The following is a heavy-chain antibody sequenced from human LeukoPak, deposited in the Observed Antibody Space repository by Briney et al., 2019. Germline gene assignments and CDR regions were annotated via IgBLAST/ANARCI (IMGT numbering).Heavy chain of an antibody. V-gene: IGHV3-48*03. Sequence: QSGGSLRLSCVASGFTFSSYEMNWVRQAPERGLEWVSYISTSGSTMYYADSVKDRFTISRDNAKKSVYLQMNSLRAEDTAVYYCARDGAIYYFDYWGQGTLVTVSS. J-gene: IGHJ4*02. CDR1: GFTFSSYE. D-gene: IGHD1-26*01. CDR2: ISTSGSTM. CDR3: ARDGAIYYFDY.